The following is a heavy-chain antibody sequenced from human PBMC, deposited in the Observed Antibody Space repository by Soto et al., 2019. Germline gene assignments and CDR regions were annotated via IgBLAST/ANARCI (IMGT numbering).Heavy chain of an antibody. CDR2: IYPGDSDT. V-gene: IGHV5-51*01. CDR1: GYSFTKYW. Sequence: GESLKISCKGSGYSFTKYWIAWVRQMPGKGLGWVGIIYPGDSDTRYSPSFQGQVSISADKSISTAYLQWSSLKASDTAMYYWARRGDSSGYMCSWGQGTLVTVSS. D-gene: IGHD3-22*01. J-gene: IGHJ5*02. CDR3: ARRGDSSGYMCS.